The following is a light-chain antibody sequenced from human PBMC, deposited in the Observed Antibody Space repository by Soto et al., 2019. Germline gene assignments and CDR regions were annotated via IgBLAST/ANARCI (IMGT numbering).Light chain of an antibody. J-gene: IGKJ1*01. CDR2: DAS. CDR3: QQYGNSPLWT. Sequence: EIVLTQSPGTLSLSPGERATLSCKASQSVSSNYLAWYQLKPGQAPRLLIYDASSRATGIPDRFSGSGSGTDFTLTISRLEPEDFAVYYRQQYGNSPLWTFGQGTKVEIK. V-gene: IGKV3-20*01. CDR1: QSVSSNY.